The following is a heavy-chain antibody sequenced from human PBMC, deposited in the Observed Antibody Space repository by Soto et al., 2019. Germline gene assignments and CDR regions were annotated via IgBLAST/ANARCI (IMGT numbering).Heavy chain of an antibody. CDR1: GFTFSIYA. CDR2: ISFSDGGT. Sequence: EEQLLESGGGLIQPGGSLRLACAASGFTFSIYAMTWVPQAPGKGLEGVSSISFSDGGTYYADSVKGRLTISRDNSKNTLFLQMNSLRVEDTAVYYCVKDDRILGRRYFDLWGRGTLVTVSS. CDR3: VKDDRILGRRYFDL. D-gene: IGHD2-15*01. V-gene: IGHV3-23*01. J-gene: IGHJ2*01.